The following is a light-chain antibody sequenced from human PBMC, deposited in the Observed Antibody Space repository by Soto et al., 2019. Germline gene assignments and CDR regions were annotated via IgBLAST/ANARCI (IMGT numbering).Light chain of an antibody. V-gene: IGKV3-11*01. Sequence: EIVLTQSPATLSLSPGERATLSCRASQSVSSYLAWYQQKPSQAPRLLIYDVSNRATGIPARFSGSGSGTDFTLTISSLEPEDFAVYYCQQRSNWPWTFGQGTKVEIK. CDR1: QSVSSY. CDR2: DVS. CDR3: QQRSNWPWT. J-gene: IGKJ1*01.